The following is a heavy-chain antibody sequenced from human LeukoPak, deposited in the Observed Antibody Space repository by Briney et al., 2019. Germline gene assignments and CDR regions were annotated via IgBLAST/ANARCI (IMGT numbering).Heavy chain of an antibody. J-gene: IGHJ4*02. CDR3: ARDRGYSYGYGY. CDR2: INSDGSST. Sequence: PGGSLRLSCAASGFTFSSYWMHWVHQAPGKGLVWVSRINSDGSSTSYADSVKGRFTISRDNAKNTLYLQMNSLRAEDTAVYYCARDRGYSYGYGYWGQGTLVTVSS. D-gene: IGHD5-18*01. CDR1: GFTFSSYW. V-gene: IGHV3-74*01.